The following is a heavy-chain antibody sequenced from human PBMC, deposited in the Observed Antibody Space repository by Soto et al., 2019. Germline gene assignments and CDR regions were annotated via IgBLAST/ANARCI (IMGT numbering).Heavy chain of an antibody. J-gene: IGHJ4*02. CDR2: INAGNGNT. CDR1: GYTFTSYA. D-gene: IGHD1-26*01. Sequence: ASVEVSCKXSGYTFTSYAMHWVRQAPGQRLEWMGWINAGNGNTKYSQKFQGRVTITRDTSASTAYMELSSLRSEDTAVYYCARGPSGSYPDYWGQGTLVTVSS. CDR3: ARGPSGSYPDY. V-gene: IGHV1-3*01.